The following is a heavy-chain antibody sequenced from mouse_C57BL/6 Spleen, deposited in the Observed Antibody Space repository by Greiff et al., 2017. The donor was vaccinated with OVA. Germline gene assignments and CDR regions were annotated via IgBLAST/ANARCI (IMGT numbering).Heavy chain of an antibody. CDR2: IYPRSGNT. V-gene: IGHV1-81*01. D-gene: IGHD2-3*01. J-gene: IGHJ4*01. CDR1: GYTFTSYG. Sequence: LVESGAELARPGASVKLSCKASGYTFTSYGISWVKQRTGQGLEWIGEIYPRSGNTYYNEKFKGKATLTADKSSSTAYMELRSLTSEDSAVYFCARWDDGYYEFAMDYWGQGTSVTVSS. CDR3: ARWDDGYYEFAMDY.